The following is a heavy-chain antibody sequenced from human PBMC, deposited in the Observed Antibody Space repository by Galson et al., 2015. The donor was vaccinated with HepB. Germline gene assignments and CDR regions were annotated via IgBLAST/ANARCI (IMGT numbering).Heavy chain of an antibody. Sequence: SVKVSCKASGYTFTGYYMHWVRQAPGQGLEWMGWINPNSGGTNYAQKFQGRVTMTRDTSISTAYMELSRLRSDDTAVYYCASMIFSGWYPVSAFDIWGQGTMVTVSS. CDR2: INPNSGGT. D-gene: IGHD6-19*01. CDR3: ASMIFSGWYPVSAFDI. V-gene: IGHV1-2*02. J-gene: IGHJ3*02. CDR1: GYTFTGYY.